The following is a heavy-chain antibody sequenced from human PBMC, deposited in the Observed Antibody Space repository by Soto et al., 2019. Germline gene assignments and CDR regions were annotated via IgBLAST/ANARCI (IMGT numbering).Heavy chain of an antibody. D-gene: IGHD5-18*01. Sequence: ASVKVSCKASGGTFSSYAISWVRQAPGQGLEWMGGIIPIFGTANYAQKFQGRVTITADESTSTAYMELSSLRSEDTAVYYCARERSFGGTAMVIRGMDVWGQGTTVTVSS. CDR3: ARERSFGGTAMVIRGMDV. CDR2: IIPIFGTA. V-gene: IGHV1-69*13. J-gene: IGHJ6*02. CDR1: GGTFSSYA.